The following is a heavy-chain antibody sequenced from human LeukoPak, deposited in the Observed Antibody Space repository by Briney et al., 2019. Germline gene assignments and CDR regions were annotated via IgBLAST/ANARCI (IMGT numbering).Heavy chain of an antibody. CDR3: ARGGIAVARSVLKPYYSYGMDV. CDR2: IKQDGSEK. V-gene: IGHV3-7*01. D-gene: IGHD6-19*01. CDR1: GFTFSSYW. J-gene: IGHJ6*02. Sequence: PGGSLRLSCAASGFTFSSYWMSWVRQAPGKGLEWVANIKQDGSEKYYVDSVKGRFTISRDNAKKSLYLQMNSLRDEDTAVYYCARGGIAVARSVLKPYYSYGMDVWGQGTTVTLSS.